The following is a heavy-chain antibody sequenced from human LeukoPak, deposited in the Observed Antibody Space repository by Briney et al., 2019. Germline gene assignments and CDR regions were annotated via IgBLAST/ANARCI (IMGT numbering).Heavy chain of an antibody. CDR2: IIPIFGTA. D-gene: IGHD5-24*01. J-gene: IGHJ4*02. Sequence: ASVKVSCKASGGTFSSYGISWVRQAPGQGLEWMGGIIPIFGTAKYAQKFQGRVTITADTSTSTAYMELSSLRSEDTAVYYCARAGWLQYYYFDYWGQGTLVTVSS. CDR3: ARAGWLQYYYFDY. V-gene: IGHV1-69*06. CDR1: GGTFSSYG.